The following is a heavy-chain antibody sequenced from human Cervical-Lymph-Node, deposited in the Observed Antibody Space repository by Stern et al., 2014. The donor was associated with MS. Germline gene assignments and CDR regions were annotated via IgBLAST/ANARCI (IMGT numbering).Heavy chain of an antibody. J-gene: IGHJ6*02. Sequence: QVTLRESGPAVVKPTQTLTLTCTFSGFSLRRDGMCVTWIRQPPGKALEWLGLIDWTNDKYYNTSLKTRLTISKDTSKNQVVLTMTNIDPMDTATYYCARMVGASGYYYDVDVWGQGTTVTVSS. CDR1: GFSLRRDGMC. D-gene: IGHD1-26*01. CDR3: ARMVGASGYYYDVDV. V-gene: IGHV2-70*01. CDR2: IDWTNDK.